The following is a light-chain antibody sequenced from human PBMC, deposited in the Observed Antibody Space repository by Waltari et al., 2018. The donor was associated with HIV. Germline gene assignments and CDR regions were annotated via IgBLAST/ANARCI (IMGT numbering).Light chain of an antibody. V-gene: IGLV2-14*01. CDR3: SSYTSSNTWV. Sequence: QSALTQPASVSGSPGQSITISCTGTSSDVGGYKFVSWHQQHPGKAPKLMVYEVSNRPSGVSNRFSGSKSGNTASLTISGLQAEDEADYYCSSYTSSNTWVFGGGTKVTVL. CDR2: EVS. CDR1: SSDVGGYKF. J-gene: IGLJ3*02.